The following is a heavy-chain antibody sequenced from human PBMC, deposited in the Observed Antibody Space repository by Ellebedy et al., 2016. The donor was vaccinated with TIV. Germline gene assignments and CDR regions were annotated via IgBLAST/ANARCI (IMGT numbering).Heavy chain of an antibody. D-gene: IGHD3-3*01. CDR1: GGSIGSDDYY. CDR2: IFYSGST. Sequence: SETLSLTCTVSGGSIGSDDYYWSWIRQPPGKGLEWIGYIFYSGSTYYNPSLKSRVTISGDTSKTQFSLHLTSVTAAATAVYYCARQKTDSGSFLCDIWGQGTMVTVSS. CDR3: ARQKTDSGSFLCDI. V-gene: IGHV4-30-4*01. J-gene: IGHJ3*02.